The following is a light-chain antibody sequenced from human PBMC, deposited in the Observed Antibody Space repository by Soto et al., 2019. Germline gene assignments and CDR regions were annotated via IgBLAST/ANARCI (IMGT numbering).Light chain of an antibody. V-gene: IGLV1-40*01. CDR2: GNS. Sequence: SVLTQPPSVSGAPGQRVTIYCTGSSSNIGANYDVHWYQQRPGTAPKLLIFGNSNRPSGVPDRFSGSKSGTSASLAITGLQAEDEGDYYCQSYDSTLRARYVFGTGTKLTVL. CDR3: QSYDSTLRARYV. CDR1: SSNIGANYD. J-gene: IGLJ1*01.